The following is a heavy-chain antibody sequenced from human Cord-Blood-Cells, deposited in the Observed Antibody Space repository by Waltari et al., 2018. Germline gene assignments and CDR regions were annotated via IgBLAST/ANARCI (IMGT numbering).Heavy chain of an antibody. CDR1: GYTFTSYY. CDR2: INPSGGST. Sequence: QVQLVQSGAAVKKPGASVKVSCKASGYTFTSYYMHWVRQAPGQGLEWMGIINPSGGSTSYAQKFQGRVTMTRDTSTSTVYMELSSLRSEDTAVYYCARESTGRGSYYIPSDLDYWGQGTLVTVSS. CDR3: ARESTGRGSYYIPSDLDY. J-gene: IGHJ4*02. D-gene: IGHD1-26*01. V-gene: IGHV1-46*01.